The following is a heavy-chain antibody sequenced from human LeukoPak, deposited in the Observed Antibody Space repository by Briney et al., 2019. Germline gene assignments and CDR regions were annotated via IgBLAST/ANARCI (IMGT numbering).Heavy chain of an antibody. Sequence: SETLSLTCTVSGASVTTGDYSWSWIRQSPGKGLEWIAYMYYTGDIYFNPSLKGRVTMSVDASKNHFSLGLRSVTAADTAIYYCARYFPRFGESFDYWGQGTLVTVSS. V-gene: IGHV4-30-4*01. D-gene: IGHD3-10*01. CDR1: GASVTTGDYS. CDR3: ARYFPRFGESFDY. J-gene: IGHJ4*02. CDR2: MYYTGDI.